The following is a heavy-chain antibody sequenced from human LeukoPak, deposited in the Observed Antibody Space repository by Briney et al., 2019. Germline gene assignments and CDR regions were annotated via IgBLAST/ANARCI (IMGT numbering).Heavy chain of an antibody. J-gene: IGHJ6*02. Sequence: GGSLRLSCAASGFTFSSYSMNWVRQAPGKGLEWVSYISSSSSTIYYADSVKGRFTISRDNAKNSLYLQMNSLRAEDTAVYSCARDCSGGSCYSGWGYYYGMDVWGHGTTVTVSS. CDR2: ISSSSSTI. CDR3: ARDCSGGSCYSGWGYYYGMDV. V-gene: IGHV3-48*01. CDR1: GFTFSSYS. D-gene: IGHD2-15*01.